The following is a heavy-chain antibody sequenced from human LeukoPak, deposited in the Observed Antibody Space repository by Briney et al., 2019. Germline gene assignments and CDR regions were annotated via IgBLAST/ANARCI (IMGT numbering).Heavy chain of an antibody. CDR1: GGSINSTGHC. CDR2: VYYTGST. V-gene: IGHV4-39*07. D-gene: IGHD5-24*01. CDR3: ARAGGMAYYYYHMDV. J-gene: IGHJ6*03. Sequence: SEALALTCTVAGGSINSTGHCWGWLRQPPGKGLEWIGSVYYTGSTHKNPALKSRVDMPVGTSQTQFSPKLSSVTAADTAIYFCARAGGMAYYYYHMDVWGKGTTVTVSS.